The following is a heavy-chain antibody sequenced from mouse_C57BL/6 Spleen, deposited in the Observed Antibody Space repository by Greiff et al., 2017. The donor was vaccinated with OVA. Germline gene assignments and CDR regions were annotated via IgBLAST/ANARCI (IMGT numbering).Heavy chain of an antibody. D-gene: IGHD2-10*02. CDR3: ARGGYGNPMDY. Sequence: EVQLQESGPGLVKPSQSLSLTCSVTGYSITSGYYWNWIRQFPGNKLEWMGYISYDGSNNYNPSLKNRISITRDTSKNQFFLKLNSVTTEDTATYYCARGGYGNPMDYWGQGTSVTVSS. CDR1: GYSITSGYY. CDR2: ISYDGSN. V-gene: IGHV3-6*01. J-gene: IGHJ4*01.